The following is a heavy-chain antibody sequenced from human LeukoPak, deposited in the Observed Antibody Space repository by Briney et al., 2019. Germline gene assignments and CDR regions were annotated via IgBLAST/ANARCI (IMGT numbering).Heavy chain of an antibody. CDR3: ARDRRGRYCSSISCYLGCFDP. D-gene: IGHD2-2*01. Sequence: ASVKVSCKASGYTFTSYYMHWVRQAPGQGLEWMGIINPSGGSTSYAQKFQGRVTMTRDMSTSTDYMELSSLRSDDTAVYYCARDRRGRYCSSISCYLGCFDPWGQGTLVTVSS. CDR2: INPSGGST. V-gene: IGHV1-46*01. CDR1: GYTFTSYY. J-gene: IGHJ5*02.